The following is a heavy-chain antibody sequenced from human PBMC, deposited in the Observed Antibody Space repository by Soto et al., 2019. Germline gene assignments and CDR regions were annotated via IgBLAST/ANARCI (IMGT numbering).Heavy chain of an antibody. Sequence: SETLSLTCIVSGASISTGGYSWSWIRQPPGKGPEWIGYIYESGRTSYKPSLKSRASISMDKSRNQFSVRLTSVTAADTAVYFCSRGDRYSGSFSDYFDPWGQGTLVTVSS. V-gene: IGHV4-30-2*01. CDR2: IYESGRT. CDR1: GASISTGGYS. J-gene: IGHJ5*02. CDR3: SRGDRYSGSFSDYFDP. D-gene: IGHD1-26*01.